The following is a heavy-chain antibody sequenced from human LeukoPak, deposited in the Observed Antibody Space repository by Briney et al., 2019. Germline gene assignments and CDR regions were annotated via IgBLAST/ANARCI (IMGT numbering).Heavy chain of an antibody. CDR1: GFTLSSYW. CDR2: IKYDGSEK. J-gene: IGHJ4*02. CDR3: ARDIAPAGLFFDY. V-gene: IGHV3-7*01. D-gene: IGHD6-13*01. Sequence: GGSLRLSCAASGFTLSSYWMSWVRQAPGKGLEWVANIKYDGSEKDYVDSVKGRFTISRDSAKNSLYLQMNSLRAEDTAVYYCARDIAPAGLFFDYWGQGTLVTVSS.